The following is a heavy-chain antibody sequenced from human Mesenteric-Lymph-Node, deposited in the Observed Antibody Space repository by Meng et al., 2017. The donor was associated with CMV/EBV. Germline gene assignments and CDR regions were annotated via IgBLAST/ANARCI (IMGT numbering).Heavy chain of an antibody. CDR3: AKYSSSRVGWFDP. J-gene: IGHJ5*02. CDR1: GGSVSSGSYY. D-gene: IGHD6-6*01. Sequence: SETLSLTCTVSGGSVSSGSYYWSWIRQPPGKGLEWIGYIYYSGSTNYNPSLKSRATISFDTSKNQFSLKLSSVTAADTAVYYCAKYSSSRVGWFDPWGQGTLVTVSS. V-gene: IGHV4-61*01. CDR2: IYYSGST.